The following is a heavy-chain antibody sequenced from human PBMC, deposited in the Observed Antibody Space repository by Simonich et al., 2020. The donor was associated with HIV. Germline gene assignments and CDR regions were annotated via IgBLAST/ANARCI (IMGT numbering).Heavy chain of an antibody. Sequence: QVQLQESGPGLVKPSETLSLTCAVSGYSISSGYYWGWIRQPPGQGLEWIGSIYLSRSTYYNPPLKSRVTISVDTSKNQFSLKMSSLTAADTAVYYCYGDYGEYYFDHWSQGTLVTVSS. V-gene: IGHV4-38-2*01. J-gene: IGHJ4*02. D-gene: IGHD4-17*01. CDR3: YGDYGEYYFDH. CDR2: IYLSRST. CDR1: GYSISSGYY.